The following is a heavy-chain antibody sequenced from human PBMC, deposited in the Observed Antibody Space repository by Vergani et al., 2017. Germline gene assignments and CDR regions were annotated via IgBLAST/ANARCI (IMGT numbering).Heavy chain of an antibody. CDR1: GGSINSHNYY. CDR2: IHTSGST. J-gene: IGHJ4*02. CDR3: ARGSGLGGSCYKPLFDD. V-gene: IGHV4-61*02. Sequence: QVQLQESGPGLVKPSQTLSLTCTVSGGSINSHNYYWSWIRQPAGKGLEWIGRIHTSGSTNYNPSLKSRFTMSEDTSKNQFSLNLTSVTAADTAVYFCARGSGLGGSCYKPLFDDWGQGILVTVSS. D-gene: IGHD2-15*01.